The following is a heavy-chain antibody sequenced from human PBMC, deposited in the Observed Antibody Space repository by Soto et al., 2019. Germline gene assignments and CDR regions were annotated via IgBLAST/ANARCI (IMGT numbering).Heavy chain of an antibody. D-gene: IGHD3-16*01. CDR1: GFTFSSYA. CDR2: ISGSGGST. CDR3: AKGDPFTPYYFDY. J-gene: IGHJ4*02. Sequence: HPGGSLRLSGAASGFTFSSYAISWVRQAPWKGLEWVSAISGSGGSTYYADSVKGRFTISRDNSKNTLYLQMNSLRAEDTAVYYCAKGDPFTPYYFDYCGQGTLVSVS. V-gene: IGHV3-23*01.